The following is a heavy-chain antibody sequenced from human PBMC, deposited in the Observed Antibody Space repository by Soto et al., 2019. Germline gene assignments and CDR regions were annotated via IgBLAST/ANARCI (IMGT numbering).Heavy chain of an antibody. CDR2: MNPNSGNT. CDR3: AREMTVAGTFYAPYGMDV. CDR1: GYTFTSYD. D-gene: IGHD6-19*01. V-gene: IGHV1-8*01. Sequence: QVQLVQSGAEVKKPGASVKVSCKASGYTFTSYDINWVRQATGQGLEWMGWMNPNSGNTGYAQKFQGRVTMTRNTSISTAYTELSSLRSEDTAVYYCAREMTVAGTFYAPYGMDVWGQGTTVTVSS. J-gene: IGHJ6*02.